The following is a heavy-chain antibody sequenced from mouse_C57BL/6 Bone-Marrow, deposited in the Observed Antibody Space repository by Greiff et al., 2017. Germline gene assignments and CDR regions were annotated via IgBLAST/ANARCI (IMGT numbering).Heavy chain of an antibody. CDR2: LLPGSGST. D-gene: IGHD1-1*01. V-gene: IGHV1-9*01. Sequence: QVQLQQSGAELMKPGASVKLSCKATGYTFTGYWIEWVKQRPGHGLEWIGELLPGSGSTNYNEQFKGKATFTADTSSNTAYMQLSSLTTEDAAIYYCARGERDYYGSRFAYWGQGTLVTVSA. CDR3: ARGERDYYGSRFAY. CDR1: GYTFTGYW. J-gene: IGHJ3*01.